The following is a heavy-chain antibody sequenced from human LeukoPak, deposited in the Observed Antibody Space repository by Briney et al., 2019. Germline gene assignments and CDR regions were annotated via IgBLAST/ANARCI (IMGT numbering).Heavy chain of an antibody. V-gene: IGHV1-2*06. CDR3: ARDYNGDYVSLHYYYYYYMDV. J-gene: IGHJ6*03. CDR2: INPNSGGT. Sequence: ASVKVSCKASGYTFTGYYMHWVRQARGQGLEWMGRINPNSGGTNYAQKFQGRVTMTRDTSISTAYMELSRLRSDDTAVYYCARDYNGDYVSLHYYYYYYMDVWGKGTTVTVSS. D-gene: IGHD4-17*01. CDR1: GYTFTGYY.